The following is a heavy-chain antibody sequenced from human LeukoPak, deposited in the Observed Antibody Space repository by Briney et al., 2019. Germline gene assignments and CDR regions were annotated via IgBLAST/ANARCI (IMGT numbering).Heavy chain of an antibody. D-gene: IGHD2/OR15-2a*01. V-gene: IGHV4-31*03. J-gene: IGHJ4*02. CDR2: MYYSGST. CDR3: ARVNSRVEFLFDH. CDR1: GGSISTGGYY. Sequence: SETLSLTCTVSGGSISTGGYYWSWVRQHPGKGLEWIGYMYYSGSTYYSPSLKSRVSISVDTSKNQFSLMLTSVTAADTAVYYCARVNSRVEFLFDHWGLGTLVTVSS.